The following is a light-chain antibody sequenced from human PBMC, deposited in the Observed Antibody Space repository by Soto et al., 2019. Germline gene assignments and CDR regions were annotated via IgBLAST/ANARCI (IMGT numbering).Light chain of an antibody. J-gene: IGKJ5*01. CDR2: GAS. V-gene: IGKV3-20*01. CDR1: QSVSSSY. Sequence: EIVLTQSPCTLYLSPGERATLSCRASQSVSSSYLAWYQQKSGQAPRLLIYGASSRATGIPDRFSGSGSGTDFSLTISRLEPEDFEVYYCQQYGSSLDPFGQGTRLEIK. CDR3: QQYGSSLDP.